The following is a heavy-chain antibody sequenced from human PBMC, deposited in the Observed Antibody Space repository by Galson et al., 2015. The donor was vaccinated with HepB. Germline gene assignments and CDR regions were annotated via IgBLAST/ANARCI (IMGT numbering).Heavy chain of an antibody. V-gene: IGHV3-23*01. CDR1: GFTFSSYA. CDR2: ISGSGSST. CDR3: ARGNARNWNYEGWFDP. D-gene: IGHD1-7*01. Sequence: SLRLSCAASGFTFSSYAMSWVRQAPGKGLEWVSAISGSGSSTYYADSVKGRFTISRDNSKNTLYLQMNSLRAEDTAVYYCARGNARNWNYEGWFDPWGQGTLV. J-gene: IGHJ5*02.